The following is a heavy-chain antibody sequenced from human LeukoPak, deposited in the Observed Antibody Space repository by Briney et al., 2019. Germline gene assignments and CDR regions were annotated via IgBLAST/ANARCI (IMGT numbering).Heavy chain of an antibody. CDR1: GYSFTSYW. J-gene: IGHJ3*02. Sequence: PGESLKISCKGSGYSFTSYWIGWVRQMPGKGLEWMGIIYPGDSDTRYSPSFQGQVTISADKSISTAYLQWSSLKASDTAMYYCAREVAVLLWFGELPQPVDIWGQGTMVTVSS. D-gene: IGHD3-10*01. V-gene: IGHV5-51*01. CDR3: AREVAVLLWFGELPQPVDI. CDR2: IYPGDSDT.